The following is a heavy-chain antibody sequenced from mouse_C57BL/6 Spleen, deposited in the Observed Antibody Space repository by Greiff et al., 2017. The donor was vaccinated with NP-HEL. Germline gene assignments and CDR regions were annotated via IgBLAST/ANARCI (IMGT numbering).Heavy chain of an antibody. CDR3: ARRGYSNYDYYYAMDY. V-gene: IGHV1-55*01. D-gene: IGHD2-5*01. CDR2: IYPGSGST. Sequence: QVQLQQSGAELVKPGASVKMSCKASGYTFTSYWITWVKQRPGQGLEWIGDIYPGSGSTNYNEKFKSKATLTVDTSSSTAYMQLSSLTSEDSAVYYCARRGYSNYDYYYAMDYWGQGTSVTVSS. CDR1: GYTFTSYW. J-gene: IGHJ4*01.